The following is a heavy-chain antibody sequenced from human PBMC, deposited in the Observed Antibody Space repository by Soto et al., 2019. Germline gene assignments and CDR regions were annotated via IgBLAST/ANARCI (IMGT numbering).Heavy chain of an antibody. D-gene: IGHD2-2*01. CDR3: AKEQGYCSSTNCYKYFHH. CDR1: GFTFSNYA. Sequence: LRLSCAASGFTFSNYAMSWVRQAPGKGLEWVSVISGSGGTTFYADSVKGRFTISRDNSKNTVFLQMSSLRAEDTAVYYCAKEQGYCSSTNCYKYFHHWGQGTLVTVSS. V-gene: IGHV3-23*01. J-gene: IGHJ1*01. CDR2: ISGSGGTT.